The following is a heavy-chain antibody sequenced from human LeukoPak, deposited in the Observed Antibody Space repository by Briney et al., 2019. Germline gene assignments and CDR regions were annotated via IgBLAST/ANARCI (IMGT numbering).Heavy chain of an antibody. CDR2: INHSGST. D-gene: IGHD2-8*01. CDR3: ARMVFGIMNGYYYDS. Sequence: SETLSLTCGVYGESFSGSYWSCIRQPPGKGLEWIGEINHSGSTNYNPSLRSRVTVSIDMSKSQVSLSLNSVTAADTAVYYCARMVFGIMNGYYYDSCGQGTLVTVSS. J-gene: IGHJ4*02. CDR1: GESFSGSY. V-gene: IGHV4-34*01.